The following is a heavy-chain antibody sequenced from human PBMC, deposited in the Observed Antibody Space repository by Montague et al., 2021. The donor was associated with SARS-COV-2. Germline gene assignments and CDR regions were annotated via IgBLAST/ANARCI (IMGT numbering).Heavy chain of an antibody. D-gene: IGHD4-17*01. V-gene: IGHV4-34*01. Sequence: SETLSLTCAVSGGSFSRYYWSWIRQPPGKGLEWIGEISQSGNTKYNPSLQSRVTISVDTSKNQFSLKLSSVTAADTAVYYCARDSTTVTTGGFDYWGRGTLVTISS. CDR1: GGSFSRYY. CDR2: ISQSGNT. J-gene: IGHJ4*02. CDR3: ARDSTTVTTGGFDY.